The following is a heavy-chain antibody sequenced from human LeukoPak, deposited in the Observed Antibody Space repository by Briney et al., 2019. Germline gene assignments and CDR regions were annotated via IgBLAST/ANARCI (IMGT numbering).Heavy chain of an antibody. CDR3: ARDRVVVLPSPVLVRCYLNN. J-gene: IGHJ4*01. V-gene: IGHV1-18*01. D-gene: IGHD2-8*02. CDR2: ISGCGGNT. CDR1: GFTFTSYG. Sequence: ASVRLSCETSGFTFTSYGISWVRQAPGQGLEWVSWISGCGGNTYSAQKVRGGLTMTIDTSKSTAYLELNNVGYDDTAVYFWARDRVVVLPSPVLVRCYLNNWGHGTLVTVSS.